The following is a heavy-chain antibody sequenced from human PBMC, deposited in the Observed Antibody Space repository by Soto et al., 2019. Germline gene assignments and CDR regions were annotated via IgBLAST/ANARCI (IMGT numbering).Heavy chain of an antibody. Sequence: EVQLVESGGGLVQPGGYLRLSCEVSAFTFSDHFIDWVRQAPGKGLEWVGRSRDKAHRYTTEYAASVKGRFTISRDDSRNSLYLQMNSLKTEDTAVYYCARNLAYGGGYTFDYWGQGTLVTVSS. CDR1: AFTFSDHF. CDR3: ARNLAYGGGYTFDY. CDR2: SRDKAHRYTT. J-gene: IGHJ4*02. D-gene: IGHD2-21*01. V-gene: IGHV3-72*01.